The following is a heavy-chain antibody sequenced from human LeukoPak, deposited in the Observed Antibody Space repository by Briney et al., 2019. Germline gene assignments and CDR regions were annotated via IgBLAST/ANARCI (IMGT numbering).Heavy chain of an antibody. V-gene: IGHV4-38-2*01. D-gene: IGHD3-22*01. Sequence: SETLSLTCAVSGYSISSGYYWGWIRQPPGKGLEWIGSIYHSGNTYYNPSLESRVTISVDTSKNQLSLKLSSVTAADTAVYYCARISYYYDTSGHPGYFDYWGQGALVTVSS. CDR3: ARISYYYDTSGHPGYFDY. CDR2: IYHSGNT. CDR1: GYSISSGYY. J-gene: IGHJ4*02.